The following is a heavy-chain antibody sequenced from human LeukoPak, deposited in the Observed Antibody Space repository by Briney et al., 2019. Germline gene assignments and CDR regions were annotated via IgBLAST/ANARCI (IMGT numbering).Heavy chain of an antibody. CDR1: GYTFTGYY. J-gene: IGHJ4*02. D-gene: IGHD1-26*01. V-gene: IGHV1-2*02. CDR3: ARNSGGSYYPPDY. CDR2: INPNSGGT. Sequence: ASVKVSCKASGYTFTGYYMHWVRQAPGQGLEWMGWINPNSGGTNYAQKFQGRVTMTRDTSISTAYMELSRLRSDDTAVYYCARNSGGSYYPPDYWGQGTLVTVSS.